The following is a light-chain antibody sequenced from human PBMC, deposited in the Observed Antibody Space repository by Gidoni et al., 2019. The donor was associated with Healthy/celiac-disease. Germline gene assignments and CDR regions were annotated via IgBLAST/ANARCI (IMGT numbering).Light chain of an antibody. J-gene: IGLJ2*01. CDR2: QAT. Sequence: SYELTQPPSVSVPPGQPASITCSGDKLGDKYVSWYQQKPGQSPILLIYQATKRPSGIPERFSGPTSGNTATLTISGTQALDEADYYCQAWAISAVVFGGGTKLTVL. V-gene: IGLV3-1*01. CDR1: KLGDKY. CDR3: QAWAISAVV.